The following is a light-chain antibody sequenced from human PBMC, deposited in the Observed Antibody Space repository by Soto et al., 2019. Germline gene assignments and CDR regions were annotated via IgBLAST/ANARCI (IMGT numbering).Light chain of an antibody. CDR1: QSVSSY. CDR3: QQRSNWHLT. Sequence: EIVLTQSPATLSLSPGERATLSYRSNQSVSSYFAWYQQKPGQPPRLLIYDASNRATAIPARFSGSGSGTDFTLTISSLEPEDFAVYYCQQRSNWHLTFGQGTKVEIK. J-gene: IGKJ1*01. CDR2: DAS. V-gene: IGKV3D-11*02.